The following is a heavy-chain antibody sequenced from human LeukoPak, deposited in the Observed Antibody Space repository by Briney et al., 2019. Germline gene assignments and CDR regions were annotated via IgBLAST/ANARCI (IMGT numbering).Heavy chain of an antibody. Sequence: SETLSLTCTVSGGSISSYYWSWIRQPPGKALEWIGNIYYSGSTNYNPSLKRRVSISVDTSNNQFSLKLSLVTAADTAVYYCARAGRKSRGVDIVRKKETVYYYYLDVWGKGTTVTVSS. CDR1: GGSISSYY. D-gene: IGHD2-15*01. CDR3: ARAGRKSRGVDIVRKKETVYYYYLDV. CDR2: IYYSGST. V-gene: IGHV4-59*12. J-gene: IGHJ6*03.